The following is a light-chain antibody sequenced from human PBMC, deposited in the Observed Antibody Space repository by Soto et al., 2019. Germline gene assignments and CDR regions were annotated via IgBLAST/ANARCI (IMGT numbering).Light chain of an antibody. CDR2: DAS. CDR3: QLPGDWTPLA. V-gene: IGKV3-11*01. CDR1: QNIHNY. Sequence: EIVVTQSPATLSLSPGERATLSCRTSQNIHNYLAWYQQKPGQPPRLVIYDASSRAPGVPARFTGSGFGTDISLSISSLAPKDFIPYYCQLPGDWTPLAFGRGTRV. J-gene: IGKJ4*01.